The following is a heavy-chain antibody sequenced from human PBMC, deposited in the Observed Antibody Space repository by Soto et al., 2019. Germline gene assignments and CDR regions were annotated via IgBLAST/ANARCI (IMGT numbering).Heavy chain of an antibody. CDR1: GDSIYRSYW. CDR2: IFHTGTT. V-gene: IGHV4-4*02. D-gene: IGHD2-15*01. J-gene: IGHJ4*02. CDR3: ARSARYGVVGDY. Sequence: QVQLLESGPGLVKPSGTLSLTCGVSGDSIYRSYWWSWVRLPPGKGPEWIGEIFHTGTTNYNPSLKSRLTMSVDKSKKEISLKLDSVTAADMAVYFCARSARYGVVGDYWGQGTGVTVSS.